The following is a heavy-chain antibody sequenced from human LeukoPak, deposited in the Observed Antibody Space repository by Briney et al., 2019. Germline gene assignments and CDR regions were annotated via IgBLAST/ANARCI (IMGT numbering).Heavy chain of an antibody. Sequence: SGGSLRLSCVASGFPFKGYWMTWVRQSPGKGLDWVAKIKTDGSETNYLDSVKGRFTISRDNARDSLFLEMNNLRVDDTAVYYCARDGGELWPLDEWGQGILVTVSS. V-gene: IGHV3-7*01. J-gene: IGHJ4*02. CDR2: IKTDGSET. CDR1: GFPFKGYW. D-gene: IGHD3-10*01. CDR3: ARDGGELWPLDE.